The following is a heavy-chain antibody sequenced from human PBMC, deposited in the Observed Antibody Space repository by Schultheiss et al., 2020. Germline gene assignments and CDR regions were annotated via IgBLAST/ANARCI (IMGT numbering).Heavy chain of an antibody. V-gene: IGHV3-53*01. CDR2: IYSGGST. Sequence: GGSLRLSCAASGFTVSSNYMSWVRQAPGKGLEWVSVIYSGGSTYYADSVKGRFTISRDNSKNTLYLQMNSLRAEDTAVYYCAKVWLVGTEAFDYWGQGTLVTVSS. CDR1: GFTVSSNY. CDR3: AKVWLVGTEAFDY. D-gene: IGHD6-19*01. J-gene: IGHJ4*02.